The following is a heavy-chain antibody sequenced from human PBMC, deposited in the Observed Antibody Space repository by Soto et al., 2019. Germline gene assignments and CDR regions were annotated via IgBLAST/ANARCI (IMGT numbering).Heavy chain of an antibody. Sequence: SETLSLTCTVSGGSISSYYWSWIRQPPGKGLEWIGYIYYSGSTNYNPSLKSRVTISVDTSKNQFSLKLSSVTAADTAVYYCARDLLGTAEGYYGMDVWGQGTRVTFSS. J-gene: IGHJ6*02. CDR1: GGSISSYY. CDR2: IYYSGST. V-gene: IGHV4-59*01. CDR3: ARDLLGTAEGYYGMDV. D-gene: IGHD1-1*01.